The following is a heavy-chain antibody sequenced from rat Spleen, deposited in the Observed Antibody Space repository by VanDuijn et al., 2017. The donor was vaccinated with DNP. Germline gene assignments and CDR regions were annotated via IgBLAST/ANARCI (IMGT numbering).Heavy chain of an antibody. Sequence: EVQLVESGGGSVQPGRSLKLSCAAVGFIISDYYMAWVRQVPTKGLEWVAYISYDGGRTYNGDSVKGRFTISRDNAKNTLYLQMNSLRSEDTATYYCARHVLPLRVWDYWGQGVMVTVSS. V-gene: IGHV5-22*01. CDR2: ISYDGGRT. D-gene: IGHD1-4*01. CDR1: GFIISDYY. J-gene: IGHJ2*01. CDR3: ARHVLPLRVWDY.